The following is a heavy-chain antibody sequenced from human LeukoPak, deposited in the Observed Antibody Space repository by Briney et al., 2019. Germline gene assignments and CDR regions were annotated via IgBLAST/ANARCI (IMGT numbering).Heavy chain of an antibody. D-gene: IGHD6-19*01. CDR3: ARVGIYSGWFSYYYYGMDV. V-gene: IGHV4-34*01. J-gene: IGHJ6*02. CDR1: SGYFSGYY. CDR2: INHSGST. Sequence: PPETLSLTCAVYSGYFSGYYWSWIRQPPGKGLEWIGEINHSGSTNYNPSLKSRVTISVDTSENQFSLKLSSVTAADTAVYYCARVGIYSGWFSYYYYGMDVWGQGATVTVSS.